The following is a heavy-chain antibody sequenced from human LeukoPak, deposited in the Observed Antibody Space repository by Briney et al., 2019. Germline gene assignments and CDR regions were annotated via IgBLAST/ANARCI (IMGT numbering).Heavy chain of an antibody. D-gene: IGHD2-2*01. Sequence: SETLSLTCTVSGGSISSYYWSWVRQPAGKGLEWIGRIYTSGSTNYNPSLKSRVTMSVDTSKNQFSLKLSSVTAADTAVYYCARGWGPYCSSTSCYYSSSWYDYYYGMDVWGQGTTVTASS. J-gene: IGHJ6*02. CDR1: GGSISSYY. CDR2: IYTSGST. V-gene: IGHV4-4*07. CDR3: ARGWGPYCSSTSCYYSSSWYDYYYGMDV.